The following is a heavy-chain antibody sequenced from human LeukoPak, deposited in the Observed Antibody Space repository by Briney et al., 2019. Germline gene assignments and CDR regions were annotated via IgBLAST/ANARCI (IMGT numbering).Heavy chain of an antibody. CDR1: GFTFSCCG. CDR2: ISGSGGRA. CDR3: ARDGLRYSSSKEVGAFDI. D-gene: IGHD6-13*01. Sequence: PGGSLRLSCAASGFTFSCCGMTWVRQAPGKGLEWVSGISGSGGRAYYADSVKGRFTISRDNAKNSLYLQMNSLRAEDTAVYYCARDGLRYSSSKEVGAFDIWGQGTMVTVSS. J-gene: IGHJ3*02. V-gene: IGHV3-21*01.